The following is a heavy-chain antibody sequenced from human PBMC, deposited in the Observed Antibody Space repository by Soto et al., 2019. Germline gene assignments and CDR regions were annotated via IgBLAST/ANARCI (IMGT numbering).Heavy chain of an antibody. Sequence: EVQLLESGGGLVQPGGSLRLSCAASGFTFSSYAMNWVRQAPGKGLEWVSGISGSGGSTYYADSVKGRFTISRDNSKYTLYLEMNSLRAEDTAVYYCAKGRWLERGDYWGQGTLVTVSS. V-gene: IGHV3-23*01. D-gene: IGHD5-12*01. CDR2: ISGSGGST. J-gene: IGHJ4*02. CDR3: AKGRWLERGDY. CDR1: GFTFSSYA.